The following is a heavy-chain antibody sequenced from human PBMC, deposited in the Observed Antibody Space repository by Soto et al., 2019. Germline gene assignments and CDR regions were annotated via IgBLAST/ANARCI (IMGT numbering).Heavy chain of an antibody. CDR3: AGEPRGGAYDMDV. D-gene: IGHD3-16*01. CDR2: IWSDGSRQ. V-gene: IGHV3-33*01. Sequence: QVQLVESGGAVVQPGTSLRLSCAASRLSFSTYDMHWVRQAPGKGLEWVALIWSDGSRQFYGDSVKGRFTISRDNSKNTLSLQMNSLRVEDTAIYYCAGEPRGGAYDMDVWRQGTTVTVSS. J-gene: IGHJ6*02. CDR1: RLSFSTYD.